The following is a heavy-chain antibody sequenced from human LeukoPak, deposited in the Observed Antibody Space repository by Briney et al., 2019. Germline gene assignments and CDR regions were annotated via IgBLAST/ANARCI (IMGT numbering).Heavy chain of an antibody. V-gene: IGHV4-59*12. CDR2: IYYSGST. J-gene: IGHJ3*02. CDR3: ARGGGYSSGWYRPGAFDI. D-gene: IGHD6-19*01. Sequence: PSETLSLTCTISGGSISSYYWSWIRQPPGKGLEWIGYIYYSGSTNYNPSLKSRVTISVDTSKNQFSLKLSSVTAADTAVYYCARGGGYSSGWYRPGAFDIWGQGTMVTVSS. CDR1: GGSISSYY.